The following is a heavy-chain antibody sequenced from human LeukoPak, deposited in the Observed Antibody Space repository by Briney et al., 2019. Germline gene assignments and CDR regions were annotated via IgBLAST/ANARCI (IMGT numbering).Heavy chain of an antibody. D-gene: IGHD3-22*01. Sequence: PSETLSLTCTVSGGSISSYYWSWIRQPPGKGLEWIGYIYYSGSTNYNPSLKSRVTISVDTSKNQFSLKLSSVTAADTAAYYCARVKYYYDSSGYTYYFDYWGQGTLVTVSS. V-gene: IGHV4-59*01. CDR2: IYYSGST. CDR3: ARVKYYYDSSGYTYYFDY. J-gene: IGHJ4*02. CDR1: GGSISSYY.